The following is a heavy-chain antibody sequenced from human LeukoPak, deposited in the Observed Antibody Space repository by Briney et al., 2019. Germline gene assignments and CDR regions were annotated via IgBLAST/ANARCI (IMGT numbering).Heavy chain of an antibody. V-gene: IGHV1-46*01. CDR1: GYTFTSYY. D-gene: IGHD6-19*01. CDR3: ARVPPSSGWYGYYFDY. J-gene: IGHJ4*02. Sequence: ASVKVSCKASGYTFTSYYMHWVRQAPGQGLEWMGIINPSGGSTSYAQKFQGRVTMTRDTSTSTVYMELSSLRSEDTAVYYCARVPPSSGWYGYYFDYWGQGTLVTVSS. CDR2: INPSGGST.